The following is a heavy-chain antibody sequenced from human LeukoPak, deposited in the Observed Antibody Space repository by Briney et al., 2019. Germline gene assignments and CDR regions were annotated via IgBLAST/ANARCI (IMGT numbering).Heavy chain of an antibody. V-gene: IGHV5-51*01. CDR2: IYPGDSDT. Sequence: GESLKISCKGSGYSFTSYWIGWVRQMPGKGLEWMGIIYPGDSDTRYSPSFQGQVTISADKSISTAYLQWSSLKASDTAMYYCARASSGSWGPEAPFHYWGQGTLVTVSS. D-gene: IGHD6-13*01. J-gene: IGHJ4*02. CDR3: ARASSGSWGPEAPFHY. CDR1: GYSFTSYW.